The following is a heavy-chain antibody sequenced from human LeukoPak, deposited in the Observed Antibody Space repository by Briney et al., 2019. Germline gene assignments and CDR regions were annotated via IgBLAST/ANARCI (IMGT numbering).Heavy chain of an antibody. CDR3: AKDGRIPARFFDY. D-gene: IGHD6-6*01. J-gene: IGHJ4*02. CDR2: IRYDGSNK. Sequence: PGGSLRLSCAASGFTFSSYGMHWVRQAPGKGLEWVAFIRYDGSNKYYADSVKGRFIISRDNSKNTLYLQMNSLRAEDTAGYYCAKDGRIPARFFDYWRQGNLVPVSS. V-gene: IGHV3-30*02. CDR1: GFTFSSYG.